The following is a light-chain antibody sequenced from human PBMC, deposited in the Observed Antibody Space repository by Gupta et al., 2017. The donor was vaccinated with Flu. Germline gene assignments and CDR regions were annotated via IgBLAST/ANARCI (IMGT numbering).Light chain of an antibody. Sequence: DIQMTQSPSTLSASVGVRATITCRASQSISSWLAWYQQKPGKAPKLLIYKASSFESGVPSRFSGSGSGTEFTLTISSLQPDDFATYYCQQYNSYSRTFGQGTKVEIK. CDR3: QQYNSYSRT. J-gene: IGKJ1*01. CDR2: KAS. V-gene: IGKV1-5*03. CDR1: QSISSW.